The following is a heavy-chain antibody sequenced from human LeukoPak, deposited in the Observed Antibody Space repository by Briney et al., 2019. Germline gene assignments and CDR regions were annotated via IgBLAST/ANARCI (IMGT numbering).Heavy chain of an antibody. CDR2: IYYSGST. V-gene: IGHV4-39*07. Sequence: SETLSLTCTVSGGSISSSSYYWGWIRQPPGKGLEWIGSIYYSGSTYYNPSLKSRVTISVDTSKNQFSLKLSSVTAADTAVYYCASGTGGGNPFGYWGQGTLVTVSS. D-gene: IGHD4-23*01. CDR1: GGSISSSSYY. CDR3: ASGTGGGNPFGY. J-gene: IGHJ4*02.